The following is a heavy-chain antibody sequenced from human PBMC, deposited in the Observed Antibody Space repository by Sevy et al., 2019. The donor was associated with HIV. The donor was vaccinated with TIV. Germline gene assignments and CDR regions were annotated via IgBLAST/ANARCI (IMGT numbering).Heavy chain of an antibody. D-gene: IGHD6-19*01. J-gene: IGHJ2*01. CDR2: ISHSGGT. V-gene: IGHV4-34*01. Sequence: SETLSLSCAVYGGSFSGYYWSWIRQPPGKGVEWIGEISHSGGTNYNPSLKSRVTISADTSKNQFSLQLSSVTAADTAVYYCARLRIVVAGTGYFDLWGRGTPVTVSS. CDR3: ARLRIVVAGTGYFDL. CDR1: GGSFSGYY.